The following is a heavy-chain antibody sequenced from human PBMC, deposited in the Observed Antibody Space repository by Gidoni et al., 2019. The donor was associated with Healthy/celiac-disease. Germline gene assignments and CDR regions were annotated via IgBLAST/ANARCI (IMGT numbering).Heavy chain of an antibody. D-gene: IGHD5-18*01. J-gene: IGHJ4*02. CDR2: ISYDGSNK. V-gene: IGHV3-30*18. CDR3: AKSVDTAMVDY. CDR1: GFTFSSYG. Sequence: QVQLVESGVGVVQPGRSLTLSCSARGFTFSSYGTHWVRQAPGKGLEWLAVISYDGSNKYYADSVKGRFTISRDNSKNTLYLQMNSLRAEDTAVYYCAKSVDTAMVDYWGQGTLVTVSS.